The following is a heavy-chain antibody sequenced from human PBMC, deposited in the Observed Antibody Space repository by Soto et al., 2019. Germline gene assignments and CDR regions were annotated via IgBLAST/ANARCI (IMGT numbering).Heavy chain of an antibody. Sequence: GGSLRLSCAASGFTFSSYSMNWVRQAPGKGLEWVSYISSSSSTIYYADSVKGRFTISRDNAKNSLYLQMNRLRAEDTAVYYCAREGGYSSSWYFAFDIWGQGTMVTVSS. CDR2: ISSSSSTI. CDR3: AREGGYSSSWYFAFDI. J-gene: IGHJ3*02. CDR1: GFTFSSYS. V-gene: IGHV3-48*04. D-gene: IGHD6-13*01.